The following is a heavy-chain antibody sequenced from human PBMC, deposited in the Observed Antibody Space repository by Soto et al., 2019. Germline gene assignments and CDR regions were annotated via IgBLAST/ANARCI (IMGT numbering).Heavy chain of an antibody. CDR2: ISWNSGSI. CDR1: GFTFDDYA. CDR3: AKDGRIGAIDY. J-gene: IGHJ4*02. V-gene: IGHV3-9*01. Sequence: GGSLRLSCAASGFTFDDYAMHWVRQAPGKGLEWVSGISWNSGSIGYADSVKGRFTISRDNAKNSLYLQMNSLRAEDTALYYCAKDGRIGAIDYWGQGTLVTVSS.